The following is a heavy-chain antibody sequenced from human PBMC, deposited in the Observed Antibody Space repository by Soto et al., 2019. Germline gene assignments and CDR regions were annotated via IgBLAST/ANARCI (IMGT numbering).Heavy chain of an antibody. V-gene: IGHV4-39*01. D-gene: IGHD4-4*01. J-gene: IGHJ4*02. CDR3: TRRVRSTGLLDY. Sequence: QLQLRESGPGLVKPSETLSLTCTVSGNFISGTSSFWAWIRQPPGKNLEWIGSVYYTGSTYYNSSLKSRASISIDTSKNQFSLSLNSVSPADTAVYYSTRRVRSTGLLDYWGQGALVTVSS. CDR2: VYYTGST. CDR1: GNFISGTSSF.